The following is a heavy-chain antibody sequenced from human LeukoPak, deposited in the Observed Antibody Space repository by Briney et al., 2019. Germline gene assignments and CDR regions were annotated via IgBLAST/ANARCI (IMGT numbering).Heavy chain of an antibody. CDR2: IHYSGST. Sequence: SETLSLTCTVSGGSISSDYWNWIRQPPEKGVEWIGYIHYSGSTNYNPSLKSRVTISVDTSKNQFSLKLSSVTAADTAVYYCARLDYSGGYFFDHWGPGTLVTVSS. D-gene: IGHD2-15*01. CDR1: GGSISSDY. CDR3: ARLDYSGGYFFDH. V-gene: IGHV4-59*08. J-gene: IGHJ4*02.